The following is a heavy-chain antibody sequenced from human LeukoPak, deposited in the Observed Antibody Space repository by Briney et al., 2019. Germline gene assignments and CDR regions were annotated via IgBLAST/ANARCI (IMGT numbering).Heavy chain of an antibody. Sequence: SVKVSCKASGYTFTSYGISWVRQAPGQGLEWMGGIIPIFGTANYAQKFQGRVTITADESTSTAYMELSSLRSEDTAVYYCALSEGYCSSTSCYSNTFDYWGQGTLVTVSS. CDR3: ALSEGYCSSTSCYSNTFDY. CDR1: GYTFTSYG. CDR2: IIPIFGTA. D-gene: IGHD2-2*02. V-gene: IGHV1-69*13. J-gene: IGHJ4*02.